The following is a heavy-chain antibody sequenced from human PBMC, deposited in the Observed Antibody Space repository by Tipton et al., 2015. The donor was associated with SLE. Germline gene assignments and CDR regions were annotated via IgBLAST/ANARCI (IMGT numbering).Heavy chain of an antibody. D-gene: IGHD3-10*01. CDR1: GGTFSSYA. CDR2: IIPIFGTA. Sequence: QSGPEVKKPGSSVKVSCKASGGTFSSYAISWVRQAPGQGLEWMGGIIPIFGTANYAQKFQGRVTITTDESTSTAYMELSSLRSEDTAVYYCARLRSGRGAFDIWGQGTMVTVSS. CDR3: ARLRSGRGAFDI. V-gene: IGHV1-69*05. J-gene: IGHJ3*02.